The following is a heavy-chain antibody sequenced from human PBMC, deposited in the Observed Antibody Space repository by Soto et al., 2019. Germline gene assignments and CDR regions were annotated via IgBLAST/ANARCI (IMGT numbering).Heavy chain of an antibody. D-gene: IGHD2-8*01. CDR1: GGSISSGGYY. V-gene: IGHV4-31*03. CDR3: ARVPLWCTNGVCYTDGGFDP. J-gene: IGHJ5*02. Sequence: SETLSLTCTVSGGSISSGGYYWSWIRQHPGKGLEWIGYIYYSGSTYYNPSLKSRVTISVDTSKNQFSLKLSSVTAADTAVYYCARVPLWCTNGVCYTDGGFDPWGQGTLVTVSS. CDR2: IYYSGST.